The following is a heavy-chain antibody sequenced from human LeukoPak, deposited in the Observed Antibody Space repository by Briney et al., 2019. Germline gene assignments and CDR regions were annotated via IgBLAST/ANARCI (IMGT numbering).Heavy chain of an antibody. Sequence: PSGTLSLTCTVSGGSINNYYWSWIRQPAGKGLEWIGRIYTRGSTNYNPSLKSRVTMSVDTSKNHFSLKLSSVTAADTAAYYCARGRFCSADICSGGDAFDIWGQGTMVSVSS. D-gene: IGHD3-3*01. CDR3: ARGRFCSADICSGGDAFDI. V-gene: IGHV4-4*07. CDR1: GGSINNYY. CDR2: IYTRGST. J-gene: IGHJ3*02.